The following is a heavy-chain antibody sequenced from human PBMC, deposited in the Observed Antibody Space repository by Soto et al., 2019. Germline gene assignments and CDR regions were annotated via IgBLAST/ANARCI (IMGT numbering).Heavy chain of an antibody. CDR3: VRDRYSSSGWFDP. J-gene: IGHJ5*02. CDR1: GDSVSSYSAA. Sequence: SQTLSLTCVISGDSVSSYSAAWNWIRQSPSGGLEWLGRTYYRSRFFSDYAESVKSRIIFNPDTSKNQFSLQLKSVTPEDTAVYYCVRDRYSSSGWFDPWGQGTPVTVSS. D-gene: IGHD3-10*01. CDR2: TYYRSRFFS. V-gene: IGHV6-1*01.